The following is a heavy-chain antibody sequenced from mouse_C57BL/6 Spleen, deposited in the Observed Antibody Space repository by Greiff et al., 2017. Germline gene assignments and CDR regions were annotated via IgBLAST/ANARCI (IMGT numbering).Heavy chain of an antibody. CDR2: IYPGSGST. J-gene: IGHJ1*03. V-gene: IGHV1-55*01. Sequence: VKLQQPGAELVKPGASVKMSCKASGYTFTSYWITWVKQRPGQGLEWIGDIYPGSGSTNYNEKFKSKATLTVDTSSSTAYMQLSSLTSEDSAVYYCARGDYYGPYWYFDVWGTGTTVTVSS. CDR1: GYTFTSYW. D-gene: IGHD1-1*01. CDR3: ARGDYYGPYWYFDV.